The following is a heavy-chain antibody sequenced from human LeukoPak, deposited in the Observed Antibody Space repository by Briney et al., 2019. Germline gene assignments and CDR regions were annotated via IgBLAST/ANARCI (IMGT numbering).Heavy chain of an antibody. J-gene: IGHJ4*02. CDR3: ARDPYSSSWYGFDY. V-gene: IGHV3-30*03. D-gene: IGHD6-13*01. CDR2: ISYDGSNK. Sequence: YPGGSLRLSCAASGFTFSSYGMHWVRQAPGKGLEWVAVISYDGSNKYYADSVKGRFTISRDNSKNTLYLQMNSLRAEDTAVYYCARDPYSSSWYGFDYWGQGTLVTVSS. CDR1: GFTFSSYG.